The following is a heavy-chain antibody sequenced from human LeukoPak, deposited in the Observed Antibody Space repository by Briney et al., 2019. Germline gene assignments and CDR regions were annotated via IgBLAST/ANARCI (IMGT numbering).Heavy chain of an antibody. CDR3: AKDGSGPYYSLFDS. D-gene: IGHD3-10*01. V-gene: IGHV3-30*04. J-gene: IGHJ5*01. CDR1: GFTFSSYA. Sequence: GRSLRLSCAASGFTFSSYAMHWVRQAPGKGLEWVAVISYDGSNKYYADSVKGRFTISRDNSKNTLYLQMNSLRVEDTAVYYCAKDGSGPYYSLFDSWGQGTLVIVSS. CDR2: ISYDGSNK.